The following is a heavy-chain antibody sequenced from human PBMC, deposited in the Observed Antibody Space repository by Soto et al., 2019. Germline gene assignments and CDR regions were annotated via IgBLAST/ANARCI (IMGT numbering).Heavy chain of an antibody. D-gene: IGHD6-6*01. Sequence: GESLKISCAASGFTFSSYGMHWVRQAPGKGLEWVAVIWYDGSNKYYADSVKGRFTISRDNSKNTLYLQMNSLRAEDTAVYYCAREFFQNPSSSSQLFDYWGQGTLVTVSS. J-gene: IGHJ4*02. CDR1: GFTFSSYG. V-gene: IGHV3-33*01. CDR3: AREFFQNPSSSSQLFDY. CDR2: IWYDGSNK.